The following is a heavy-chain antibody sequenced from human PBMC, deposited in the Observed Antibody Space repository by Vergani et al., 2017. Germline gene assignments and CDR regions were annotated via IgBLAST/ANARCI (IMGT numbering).Heavy chain of an antibody. Sequence: EVQLVESGGGLVQPGGSLRLSCAASGFTVSSNYMSWVRQAPGKGLEWVSVIYSGGSTYYADSVKGRFTISRDNSKNTLYLQMNSLRAEDTAVYWGVVTDIYYYYGMDVWGQGTTVTVSS. CDR1: GFTVSSNY. J-gene: IGHJ6*02. V-gene: IGHV3-66*01. D-gene: IGHD2-21*02. CDR2: IYSGGST. CDR3: VVTDIYYYYGMDV.